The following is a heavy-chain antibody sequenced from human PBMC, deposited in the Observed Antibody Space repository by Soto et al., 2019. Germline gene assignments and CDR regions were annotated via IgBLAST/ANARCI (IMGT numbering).Heavy chain of an antibody. CDR2: IYHSGGT. J-gene: IGHJ4*02. D-gene: IGHD6-19*01. CDR1: GGSISSSNW. Sequence: SSETLSLTCAVSGGSISSSNWWSWVRQPPGKVLEWIGEIYHSGGTNYNPSLKSRVTISVDKSKNQFSLRLSSVTAADTAVYLGAGSVAVPGAYIDYWRRVTQVAVAS. V-gene: IGHV4-4*02. CDR3: AGSVAVPGAYIDY.